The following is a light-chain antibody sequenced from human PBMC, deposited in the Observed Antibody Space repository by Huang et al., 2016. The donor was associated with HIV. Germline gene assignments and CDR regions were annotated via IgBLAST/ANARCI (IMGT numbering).Light chain of an antibody. CDR2: GES. Sequence: EIVLTQSPGTLSLSPGERATLSCRAIQSVRSSSLAWYQQKPGQSPRLLIFGESNRATAIPDRCSGSGSATDFTLTISRLEPEDFAVYYCQQYGSSPLTFGGGTKVEIK. V-gene: IGKV3-20*01. CDR3: QQYGSSPLT. CDR1: QSVRSSS. J-gene: IGKJ4*01.